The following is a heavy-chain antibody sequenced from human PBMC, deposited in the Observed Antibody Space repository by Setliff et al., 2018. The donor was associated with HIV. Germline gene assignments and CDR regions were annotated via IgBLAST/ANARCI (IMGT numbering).Heavy chain of an antibody. CDR2: IIPIFGNT. CDR1: GGTFSSYV. D-gene: IGHD2-2*01. J-gene: IGHJ3*02. CDR3: ATQRDIVMVPGQGGFDI. V-gene: IGHV1-18*01. Sequence: ASVKVSCKASGGTFSSYVISWVRQAPGQGLEWMGGIIPIFGNTVYAQKLQGRVIMTTDTSTSTAYMELRSLRSDDTAMYYCATQRDIVMVPGQGGFDIWAQGTMVTVSS.